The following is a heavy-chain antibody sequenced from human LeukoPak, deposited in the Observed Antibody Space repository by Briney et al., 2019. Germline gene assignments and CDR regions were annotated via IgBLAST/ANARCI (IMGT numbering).Heavy chain of an antibody. V-gene: IGHV1-2*02. D-gene: IGHD3-22*01. CDR2: INPNSGGT. CDR3: ARDLYYDSSGYSAFDI. CDR1: GYTFTGYY. J-gene: IGHJ3*02. Sequence: ASVKVSCKASGYTFTGYYMHWVRQAPGQGLEWMGWINPNSGGTNYAQKFQGRVTMTRDTSISTAYMELSRLRSDDTAVYYCARDLYYDSSGYSAFDIWGQGTMVTVSS.